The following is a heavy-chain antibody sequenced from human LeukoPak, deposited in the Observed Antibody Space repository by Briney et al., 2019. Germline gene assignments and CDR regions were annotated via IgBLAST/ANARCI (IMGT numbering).Heavy chain of an antibody. CDR2: ISSSSSTI. CDR1: GFTFSSYS. V-gene: IGHV3-48*01. D-gene: IGHD3-22*01. J-gene: IGHJ4*02. Sequence: GGSLRLSCAASGFTFSSYSMNWVRQAPGKGLEWVSYISSSSSTIYYADSVKGRFTISRDNAKNSLYLQMNSLRAEDTAVYYCAKGLTMIVVVFDYWGQGTLVTVSS. CDR3: AKGLTMIVVVFDY.